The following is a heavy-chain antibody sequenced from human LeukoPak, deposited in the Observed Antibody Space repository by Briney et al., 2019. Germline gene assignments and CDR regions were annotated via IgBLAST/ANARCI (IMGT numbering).Heavy chain of an antibody. D-gene: IGHD1-26*01. CDR1: GYTFTSYG. CDR3: ARDGAYSGSPPRYWYFDL. J-gene: IGHJ2*01. Sequence: ASVKVSCKASGYTFTSYGISWVRQAPGQGLEWMGWISAYNGKKNYAQKLQGRVTMTTDTFTSTAYMELRSLRSDDTAVYYCARDGAYSGSPPRYWYFDLWGRGTLVTVSS. CDR2: ISAYNGKK. V-gene: IGHV1-18*01.